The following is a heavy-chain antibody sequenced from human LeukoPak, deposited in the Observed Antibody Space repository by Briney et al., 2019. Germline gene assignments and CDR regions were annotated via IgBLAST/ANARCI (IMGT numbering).Heavy chain of an antibody. D-gene: IGHD5-24*01. J-gene: IGHJ4*02. CDR1: GYTFTSYG. CDR3: ARALRMATIPGVNMNYFDY. CDR2: ISAYNGNT. Sequence: ASVKVSCKASGYTFTSYGISWVRQAPGQGLEWMGWISAYNGNTIYAQKFQGRVTMTRDTSTSTVYMELSSLRSEDTAVYYCARALRMATIPGVNMNYFDYWGQRTLVTVSS. V-gene: IGHV1-18*01.